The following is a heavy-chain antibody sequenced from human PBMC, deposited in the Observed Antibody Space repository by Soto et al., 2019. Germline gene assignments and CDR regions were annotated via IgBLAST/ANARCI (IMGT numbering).Heavy chain of an antibody. CDR1: GGSISSYY. CDR2: IYYSGST. D-gene: IGHD1-26*01. V-gene: IGHV4-59*01. CDR3: ARVPTDSGSPYDY. Sequence: PSGSLALPCSVSGGSISSYYWSWIRQPPGKGLEWIGYIYYSGSTNYNPSLKSRVTISVDTSKNQFSLKLSSVTAADTAVYYCARVPTDSGSPYDYWGQGTLVTVSS. J-gene: IGHJ4*02.